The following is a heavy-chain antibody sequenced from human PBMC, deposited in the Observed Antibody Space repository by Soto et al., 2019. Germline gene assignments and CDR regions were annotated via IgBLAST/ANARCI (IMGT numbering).Heavy chain of an antibody. CDR2: IIPIFGTA. CDR1: GGTFSSYA. J-gene: IGHJ4*02. D-gene: IGHD6-13*01. V-gene: IGHV1-69*13. Sequence: SVKVSCKASGGTFSSYAISWVRQAPGQGLEWMGGIIPIFGTANYAQKFQGRVTITADESTSTAYMELSSLRSEDTAVYYCASSHGIAAAGPTGYYFDYWGRGTLVSISS. CDR3: ASSHGIAAAGPTGYYFDY.